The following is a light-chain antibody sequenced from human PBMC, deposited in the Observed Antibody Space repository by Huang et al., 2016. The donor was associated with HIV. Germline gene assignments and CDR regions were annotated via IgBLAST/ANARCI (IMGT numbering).Light chain of an antibody. CDR3: QQSYSTLFT. Sequence: DIQMTQSPSSLSASVGDRVTITCRASQNINPYLNWYQQKRGKAPKLLIYTASTVESGVPSRFSGSGSGTDFTLTISSLQPEDSASYYCQQSYSTLFTFGPGTKIDVK. J-gene: IGKJ3*01. CDR2: TAS. V-gene: IGKV1-39*01. CDR1: QNINPY.